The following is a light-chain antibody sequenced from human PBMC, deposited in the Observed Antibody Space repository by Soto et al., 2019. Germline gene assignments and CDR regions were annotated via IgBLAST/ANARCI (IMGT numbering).Light chain of an antibody. V-gene: IGKV3-20*01. J-gene: IGKJ2*01. CDR2: GAS. Sequence: EIVLTQSPGTLSLSPGERATLSCRASQSVNSNYLAWYQHKPGQAPRLLIYGASSRATGIPDRFTGSGSGTDFTLTISRLESEDFAVYYCQQYGGSPPFTFGQGTKLEIK. CDR1: QSVNSNY. CDR3: QQYGGSPPFT.